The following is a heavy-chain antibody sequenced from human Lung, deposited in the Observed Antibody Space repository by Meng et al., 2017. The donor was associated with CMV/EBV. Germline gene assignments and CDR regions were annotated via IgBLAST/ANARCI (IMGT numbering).Heavy chain of an antibody. CDR1: GDSVSSNSAA. D-gene: IGHD5-24*01. CDR2: TYYRSKWYN. V-gene: IGHV6-1*01. Sequence: SQTXSLTXAISGDSVSSNSAAWNWIRQSPSRGLEWLGRTYYRSKWYNDYAVSVKSRITINPDTSKNQFSLQLNSVTPEDTAVYYCARVTDGYNLQGMDVWGQGXTVTVSS. J-gene: IGHJ6*02. CDR3: ARVTDGYNLQGMDV.